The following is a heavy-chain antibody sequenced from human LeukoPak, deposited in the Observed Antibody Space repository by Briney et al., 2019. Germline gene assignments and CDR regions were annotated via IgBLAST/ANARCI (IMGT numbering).Heavy chain of an antibody. D-gene: IGHD2-2*01. V-gene: IGHV1-69*04. Sequence: ASVKVSCKASGGTFSSYAISWVRQAPGQGLEWMGRIIPILGIANYAQKFQGRVTITADKSTSTAYMELSSLRSEDTAVYYCASSRDDYYFDYWGQGTLVTVSS. CDR1: GGTFSSYA. CDR2: IIPILGIA. J-gene: IGHJ4*02. CDR3: ASSRDDYYFDY.